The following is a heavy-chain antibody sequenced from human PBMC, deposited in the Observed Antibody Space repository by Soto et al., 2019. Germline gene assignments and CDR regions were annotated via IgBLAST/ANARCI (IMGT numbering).Heavy chain of an antibody. CDR3: ARLRTYDLMTAPDY. CDR1: GGSISSSNW. V-gene: IGHV4-4*02. J-gene: IGHJ4*02. Sequence: QVQLLESGPGLVKTSGTLSLTCVVSGGSISSSNWWSWVRQPPGKGLEWIGEIYHSGRTNYNPSLKSRVTISLDKSKNQFSLKLSSVTAADTAVYYCARLRTYDLMTAPDYWGQGTLVTVSS. D-gene: IGHD2-21*02. CDR2: IYHSGRT.